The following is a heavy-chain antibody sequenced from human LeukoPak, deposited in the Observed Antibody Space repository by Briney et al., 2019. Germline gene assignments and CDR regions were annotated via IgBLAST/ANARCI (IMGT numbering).Heavy chain of an antibody. J-gene: IGHJ4*02. CDR1: GFTFSYYG. Sequence: GGSLRLSCAASGFTFSYYGMHWVRQAPGKGLEWLAFIRYDESKKFYGDSVKGRFTISRDNSKNTLYLQMNSLRTKDTAVYYCAKSHLPNAYSGTYYCDYWGQGTLVTVSS. CDR2: IRYDESKK. CDR3: AKSHLPNAYSGTYYCDY. V-gene: IGHV3-30*02. D-gene: IGHD1-26*01.